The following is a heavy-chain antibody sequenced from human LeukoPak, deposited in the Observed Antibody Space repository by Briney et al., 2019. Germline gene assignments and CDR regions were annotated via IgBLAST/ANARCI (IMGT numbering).Heavy chain of an antibody. CDR2: IYYSGST. D-gene: IGHD6-19*01. CDR3: AAAVAGSVDY. J-gene: IGHJ4*02. CDR1: GGSISSYY. V-gene: IGHV4-59*01. Sequence: PSXTLSLTCTVSGGSISSYYWSWIRQPPGEGLEWIGYIYYSGSTNYNPSLKSRVTISVDTSKNQFSLKLSSVTAADTAVYYCAAAVAGSVDYWGQGTLVTVSS.